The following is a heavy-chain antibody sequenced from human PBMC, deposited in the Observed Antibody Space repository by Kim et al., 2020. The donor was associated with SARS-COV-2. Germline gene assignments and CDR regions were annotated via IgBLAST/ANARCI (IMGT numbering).Heavy chain of an antibody. CDR2: INSDGSST. J-gene: IGHJ6*02. CDR3: ARDRGIVATMGYYYYYYGMDV. D-gene: IGHD5-12*01. V-gene: IGHV3-74*01. Sequence: GGSLRLSCAASGFTFSSYWMHWVRQAPGKGLVWVSRINSDGSSTSYADSVKGRFTISRDNAKNTLYLQMNSLRAEDTAVYYCARDRGIVATMGYYYYYYGMDVWGQGTTVTVSS. CDR1: GFTFSSYW.